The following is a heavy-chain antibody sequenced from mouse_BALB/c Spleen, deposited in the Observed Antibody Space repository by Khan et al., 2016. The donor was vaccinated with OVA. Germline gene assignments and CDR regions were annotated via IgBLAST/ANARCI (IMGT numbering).Heavy chain of an antibody. V-gene: IGHV3-2*02. CDR2: ISYSGST. J-gene: IGHJ2*01. CDR3: ARTARIKY. Sequence: EVELVESGPGLVKPSQSLSLTCTVTGYSITSGYGWNWIRQSPGNKLEWMGYISYSGSTNYNPSLNSRISITRDTSKNQFFLQLHSVTTEDQATYYCARTARIKYWGQGTTPTVSS. CDR1: GYSITSGYG. D-gene: IGHD1-2*01.